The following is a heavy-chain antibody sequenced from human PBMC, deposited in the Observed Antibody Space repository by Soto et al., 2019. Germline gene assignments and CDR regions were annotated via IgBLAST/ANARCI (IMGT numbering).Heavy chain of an antibody. D-gene: IGHD3-10*01. J-gene: IGHJ4*02. CDR1: GFTFSRYA. Sequence: QVQVVESGGGVVQPGRSLRLSCAASGFTFSRYAIHWVRQAPGKGLEWVAVISRDGTNKYDVDSVKGRFTISRDNSRNTLYLQINSLRHEDAAVYYCARSRSGAVADSFAFWGQGTLVTVSS. CDR3: ARSRSGAVADSFAF. V-gene: IGHV3-30*04. CDR2: ISRDGTNK.